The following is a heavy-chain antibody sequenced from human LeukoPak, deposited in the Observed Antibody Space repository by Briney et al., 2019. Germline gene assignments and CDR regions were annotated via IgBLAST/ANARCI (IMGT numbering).Heavy chain of an antibody. J-gene: IGHJ4*02. V-gene: IGHV3-23*01. CDR3: AKPGGSGYSEYYFDY. CDR1: GFSFSTYA. Sequence: GGSLRLSCAASGFSFSTYAMNWVRQAPGKGLEWISAISGSGGSTLYADSVKGRFTISRDNSKDTLYLQMNSLRAEDTAVYYCAKPGGSGYSEYYFDYWGQGTLVTVSS. D-gene: IGHD3-22*01. CDR2: ISGSGGST.